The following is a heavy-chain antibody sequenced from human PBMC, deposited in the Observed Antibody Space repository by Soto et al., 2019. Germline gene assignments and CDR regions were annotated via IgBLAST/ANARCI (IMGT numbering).Heavy chain of an antibody. D-gene: IGHD3-22*01. J-gene: IGHJ4*02. Sequence: GGSLRLSCAASGFTFSSYAMSWVRQAPGKGLEWVSAISGGGGSTYYADSVKGRFTISRDNSKNTLYLQMNSLRAEDTAVYYCAKDPSSGYYYNYFDYWGQGTLVTVSS. CDR2: ISGGGGST. CDR1: GFTFSSYA. CDR3: AKDPSSGYYYNYFDY. V-gene: IGHV3-23*01.